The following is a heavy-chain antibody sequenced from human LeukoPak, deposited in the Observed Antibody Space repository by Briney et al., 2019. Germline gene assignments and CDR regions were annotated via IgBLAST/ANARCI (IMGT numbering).Heavy chain of an antibody. Sequence: PGGSLRLSCAASRFTIGSYWMSWVRQAPGKGLEWVANIKQDGSENYYVDSVKGRFTISRDNAKSSLHLQMNSLRADDTAVYYCARRRGMGSLDYWGQGTLVTVSS. CDR2: IKQDGSEN. CDR3: ARRRGMGSLDY. D-gene: IGHD2-8*01. V-gene: IGHV3-7*03. CDR1: RFTIGSYW. J-gene: IGHJ4*02.